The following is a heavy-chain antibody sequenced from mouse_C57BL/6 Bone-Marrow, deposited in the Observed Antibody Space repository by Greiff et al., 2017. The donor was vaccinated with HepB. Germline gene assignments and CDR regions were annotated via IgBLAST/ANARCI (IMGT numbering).Heavy chain of an antibody. CDR2: ISYSGST. CDR1: GYSITSGYD. CDR3: AVGSSYPPWFAY. J-gene: IGHJ3*01. D-gene: IGHD1-1*01. Sequence: EVKLVESGPGMVKPSQSLSLTCTVTGYSITSGYDWHWIRPFPGNKLEWMGYISYSGSTNYNPSLKSRISITHDTSKNHFFLKLNSVTTEDTATYYWAVGSSYPPWFAYWGQGTLVTVSA. V-gene: IGHV3-1*01.